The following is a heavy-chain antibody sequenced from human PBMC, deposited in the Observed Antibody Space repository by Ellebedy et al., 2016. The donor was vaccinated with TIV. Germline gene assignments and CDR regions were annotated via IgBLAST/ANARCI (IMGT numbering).Heavy chain of an antibody. Sequence: GGSLRLXXAASGFTFSNRWMTWVRQAPGKGLEWVANIKQDGSQQYYVDSVKGRFTISRDNAKNSLYLEMHYLRPEDTAVYYCARGDVGAKDAFDFWGQGTIVTVS. J-gene: IGHJ3*01. V-gene: IGHV3-7*01. CDR2: IKQDGSQQ. CDR1: GFTFSNRW. D-gene: IGHD2-15*01. CDR3: ARGDVGAKDAFDF.